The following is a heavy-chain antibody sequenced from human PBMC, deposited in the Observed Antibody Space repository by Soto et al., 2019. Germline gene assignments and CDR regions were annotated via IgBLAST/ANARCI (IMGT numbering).Heavy chain of an antibody. V-gene: IGHV4-59*08. Sequence: SETLSLTCTVSGGSISSYYWSWIRQPPGKGLEWIGYIYYSGSTNYNPSLKSRVTISVDTSKNQFSLKLGSVTAADTAVYYCARSRPYYYYMDVWGKGTTVTVSS. J-gene: IGHJ6*03. CDR3: ARSRPYYYYMDV. CDR2: IYYSGST. CDR1: GGSISSYY.